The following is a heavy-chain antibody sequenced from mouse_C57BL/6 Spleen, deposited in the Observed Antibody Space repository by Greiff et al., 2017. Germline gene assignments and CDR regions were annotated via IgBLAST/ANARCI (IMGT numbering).Heavy chain of an antibody. CDR3: ARDGNSWFAY. CDR1: GYTFTDYY. Sequence: EVQLQQSGPELVKPGASVKISCKASGYTFTDYYMNWVKQSHGKSLEWIGDINPNNGGTSYNQQFKGKATLTVDKSSSTADMALRSLTSEDSAVYYCARDGNSWFAYWGQGTLVTVSA. CDR2: INPNNGGT. V-gene: IGHV1-26*01. J-gene: IGHJ3*01. D-gene: IGHD2-1*01.